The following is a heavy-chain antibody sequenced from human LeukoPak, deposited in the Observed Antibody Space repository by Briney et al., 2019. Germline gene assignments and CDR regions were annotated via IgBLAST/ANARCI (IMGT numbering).Heavy chain of an antibody. D-gene: IGHD3-3*01. Sequence: SETLSLTCTVSGGSSSSGSYYWSWIRQPAGKGLEWSGRIYTSGSTNYNPSLKSRVTISVDTSKNQFSLKLSSVTAADTAVYYCARGRGSNYDFWSGYYTGVFDYWGQGTLVTVSS. V-gene: IGHV4-61*02. CDR1: GGSSSSGSYY. CDR3: ARGRGSNYDFWSGYYTGVFDY. J-gene: IGHJ4*02. CDR2: IYTSGST.